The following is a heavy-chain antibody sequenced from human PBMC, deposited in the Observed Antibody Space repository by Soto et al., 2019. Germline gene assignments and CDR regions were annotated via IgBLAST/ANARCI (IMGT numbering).Heavy chain of an antibody. J-gene: IGHJ3*02. V-gene: IGHV1-3*01. CDR1: GYTFTSYA. CDR3: AREGYALNEAFDI. Sequence: ASAKVSCKASGYTFTSYAMQWVRQAPGQRLEWMGWINAGNGNTKYSQKFQGRVTITRDTSASTAYMELSSLRSEDTAVYYCAREGYALNEAFDIWGQGTMVTVSS. D-gene: IGHD1-1*01. CDR2: INAGNGNT.